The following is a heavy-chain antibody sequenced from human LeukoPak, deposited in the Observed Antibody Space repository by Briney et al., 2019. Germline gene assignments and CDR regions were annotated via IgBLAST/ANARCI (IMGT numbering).Heavy chain of an antibody. Sequence: GGSLRLSCAASGFTFSSYSMNWVRQAPGKGLEWVSSISSSSSYIYYADSVKGRFTISRDNAKNSLYLQMNSLRAEDTAVYYCAREAYYDILTGYYNRNWFDPWGQGTLVTVSS. V-gene: IGHV3-21*01. CDR2: ISSSSSYI. J-gene: IGHJ5*02. CDR1: GFTFSSYS. D-gene: IGHD3-9*01. CDR3: AREAYYDILTGYYNRNWFDP.